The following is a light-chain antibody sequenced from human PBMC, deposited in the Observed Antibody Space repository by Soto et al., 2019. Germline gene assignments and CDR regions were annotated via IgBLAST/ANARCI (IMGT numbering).Light chain of an antibody. Sequence: DIQMTQSPSSLSASTGDRVTISCRMSQGISSYLAWYQQKPGKAPDLLIYSASTLQSGVPSRFSGSGSETEFSLTIRALQPEDFATYYCQQLSRYPLTFGGGTKVDIK. V-gene: IGKV1-9*01. CDR3: QQLSRYPLT. CDR1: QGISSY. CDR2: SAS. J-gene: IGKJ4*01.